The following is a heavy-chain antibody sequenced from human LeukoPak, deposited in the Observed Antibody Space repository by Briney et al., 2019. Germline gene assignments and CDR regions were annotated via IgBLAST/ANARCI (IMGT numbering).Heavy chain of an antibody. CDR3: ARGYGDQACDY. CDR1: GGSISSGAYY. CDR2: TSHSGNT. J-gene: IGHJ4*02. V-gene: IGHV4-30-2*01. Sequence: SETLSLTCTVSGGSISSGAYYWTWVRQPPGKGLEWIGYTSHSGNTYYNPSLKSRVTISVDRSKNQFSLKLRSVTAADTAVYYCARGYGDQACDYWGQGTLVTVSS. D-gene: IGHD4-17*01.